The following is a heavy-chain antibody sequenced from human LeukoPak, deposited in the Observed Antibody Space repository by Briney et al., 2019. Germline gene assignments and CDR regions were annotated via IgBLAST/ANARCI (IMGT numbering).Heavy chain of an antibody. CDR3: ARDQLAAAGH. D-gene: IGHD6-13*01. J-gene: IGHJ4*02. CDR2: ISAYNGNT. V-gene: IGHV1-18*01. Sequence: ASVKVSCNASGYTFTSYGISWGRQAPGQGREWMGGISAYNGNTNYAQKLQGRVTMTTDTSTRTAYMELRSLRADDTAVYSCARDQLAAAGHWGQGTLVTVSS. CDR1: GYTFTSYG.